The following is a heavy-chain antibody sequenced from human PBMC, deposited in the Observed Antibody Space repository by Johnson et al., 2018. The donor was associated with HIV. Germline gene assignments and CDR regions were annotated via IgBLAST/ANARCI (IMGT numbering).Heavy chain of an antibody. V-gene: IGHV3-30*07. CDR3: VKGIDSSSWYAFDI. Sequence: QVQLVESGGGVVQPGRSLRLSCAASGFTFSNYAMHWVRQAPGKGLEWVAVISYDGSYKYYADSVKGRFTISRDNSKNTLYLQMNSLRAEDTAVYYCVKGIDSSSWYAFDIWGQGTMVTVSS. CDR1: GFTFSNYA. D-gene: IGHD6-13*01. CDR2: ISYDGSYK. J-gene: IGHJ3*02.